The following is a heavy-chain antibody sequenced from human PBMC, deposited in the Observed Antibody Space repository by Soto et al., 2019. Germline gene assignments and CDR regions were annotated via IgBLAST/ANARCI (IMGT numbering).Heavy chain of an antibody. J-gene: IGHJ4*02. D-gene: IGHD2-8*02. V-gene: IGHV1-69*06. Sequence: SVKVSCKASGGTFTNLSINWVRHAPGQGFEWMGGLIPIFGTSNSAQKFQARVTISADTSTGTAYLEVSSLRSEDTAIYYCATARQDGLTWCYYFYYWGPGSLVAVSS. CDR1: GGTFTNLS. CDR2: LIPIFGTS. CDR3: ATARQDGLTWCYYFYY.